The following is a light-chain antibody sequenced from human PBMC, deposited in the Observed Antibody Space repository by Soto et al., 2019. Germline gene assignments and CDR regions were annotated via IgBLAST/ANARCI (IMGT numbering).Light chain of an antibody. Sequence: EIVLTQSPGTLSLSPGERATLSCRASQSVSSYLAWYQQKPGQAPRLLIYDASNRATGIPARFSGSGSGTEFTLTICSLQPDDFATYYCQQYNSYPWTFGQGTKVDIK. CDR3: QQYNSYPWT. CDR1: QSVSSY. V-gene: IGKV3-11*01. CDR2: DAS. J-gene: IGKJ1*01.